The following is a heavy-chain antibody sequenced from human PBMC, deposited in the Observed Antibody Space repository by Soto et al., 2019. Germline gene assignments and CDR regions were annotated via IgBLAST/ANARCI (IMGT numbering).Heavy chain of an antibody. V-gene: IGHV4-59*01. CDR2: VYNRGST. CDR1: GGSISSNY. J-gene: IGHJ4*02. D-gene: IGHD2-15*01. CDR3: ARSRREEVAGYTLDN. Sequence: TSETLSLTCTLSGGSISSNYWSWIRQPPGKGLEWIGYVYNRGSTNYNPSLKSRVTISEDTSKSQFSLLVTSMTAADTAAYSCARSRREEVAGYTLDNWGQGSSGTVS.